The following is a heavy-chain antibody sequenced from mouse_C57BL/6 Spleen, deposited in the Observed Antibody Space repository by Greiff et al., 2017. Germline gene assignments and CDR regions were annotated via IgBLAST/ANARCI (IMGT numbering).Heavy chain of an antibody. J-gene: IGHJ2*01. CDR2: IWSGGST. CDR3: ARNVRSYFDY. D-gene: IGHD1-1*01. V-gene: IGHV2-2*01. Sequence: QVQLQQSGPGLVQPSQSLSITCTVSGFSLTSYGVHWVRQSPGKGLEWLGVIWSGGSTDYNAAFISRLSISKDNSTSQVFFKMNSLQADDTAIYYCARNVRSYFDYWGQGTTLTVSS. CDR1: GFSLTSYG.